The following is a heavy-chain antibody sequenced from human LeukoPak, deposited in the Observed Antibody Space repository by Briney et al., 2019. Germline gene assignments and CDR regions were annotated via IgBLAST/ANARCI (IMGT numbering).Heavy chain of an antibody. Sequence: SVKVSCKASGGTFSSYAISWVRQAPGQGLEWMGGIIPIFGTANYAQKFQGRVTITADESTSTAYMELSRLRSDDTAVYYCARDSGGPPDAFGEANYFDYWGQGTLVTVSS. CDR1: GGTFSSYA. CDR2: IIPIFGTA. D-gene: IGHD3-10*01. CDR3: ARDSGGPPDAFGEANYFDY. V-gene: IGHV1-69*13. J-gene: IGHJ4*02.